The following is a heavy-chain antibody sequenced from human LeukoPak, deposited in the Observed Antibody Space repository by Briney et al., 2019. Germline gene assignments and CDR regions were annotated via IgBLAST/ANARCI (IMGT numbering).Heavy chain of an antibody. CDR1: GFTFSSYS. Sequence: GGSLRLSCVVSGFTFSSYSMNWVRQAPGKGLEWVSSISSKSNYIYYADSLKGRFTISRDNAKNSLYLQMNSLRAEDTAVYYCARLPYLYSSSFSFFDYWGQGTLVTVSS. D-gene: IGHD6-6*01. CDR2: ISSKSNYI. CDR3: ARLPYLYSSSFSFFDY. V-gene: IGHV3-21*01. J-gene: IGHJ4*02.